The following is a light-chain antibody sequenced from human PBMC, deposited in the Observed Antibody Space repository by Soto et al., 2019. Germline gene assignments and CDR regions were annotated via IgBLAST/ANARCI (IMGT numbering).Light chain of an antibody. V-gene: IGKV3-20*01. Sequence: IVLTQSPGTLSLSPGERATLSCRASQTIGDNDLAWYQQKPGQAPRLLIYGASSRATGIPDRFSGSGSGTDFTLTISRLEPEDFAVYYCQQYGSSPEFGQGTKVDIK. CDR2: GAS. CDR1: QTIGDND. CDR3: QQYGSSPE. J-gene: IGKJ1*01.